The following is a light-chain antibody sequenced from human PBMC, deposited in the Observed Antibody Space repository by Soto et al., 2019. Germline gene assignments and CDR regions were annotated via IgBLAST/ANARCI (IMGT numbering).Light chain of an antibody. CDR2: DES. CDR1: QSVGSY. J-gene: IGKJ5*01. CDR3: QRYNNWPLT. Sequence: EIVLTQSPAILSLSPGDRAILSCRASQSVGSYLAWYQQRPGQAPRLLIYDESTRATGIPARFSGSGSGTEFTLTISSLQSEDFAVYYCQRYNNWPLTFGQGTRLEIK. V-gene: IGKV3D-15*01.